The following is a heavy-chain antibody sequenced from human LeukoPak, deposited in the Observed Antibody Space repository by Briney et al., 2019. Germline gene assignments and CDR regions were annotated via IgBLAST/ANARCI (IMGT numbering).Heavy chain of an antibody. J-gene: IGHJ4*02. V-gene: IGHV3-7*01. D-gene: IGHD5-24*01. Sequence: PGRTLRLSCAASGFTFSKYGMNWVRQAPGTGRKGVANIKQGGGETYNVASVKGRFTISRENAKNSLYLQMTSLRAEDTAVYCCARGADGAFDYWGQGIVVTVSP. CDR2: IKQGGGET. CDR1: GFTFSKYG. CDR3: ARGADGAFDY.